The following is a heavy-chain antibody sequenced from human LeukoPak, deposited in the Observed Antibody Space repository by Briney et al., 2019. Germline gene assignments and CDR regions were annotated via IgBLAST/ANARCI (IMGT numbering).Heavy chain of an antibody. CDR2: IYYSGTT. CDR1: GGSMTSSTYY. D-gene: IGHD3-3*01. CDR3: ARVHYDFWSGYPKYRDY. V-gene: IGHV4-39*07. Sequence: KSSETLSLTCTVSGGSMTSSTYYWGWIRQPPGKGLEWIGSIYYSGTTYYNLSLKSRVTISVDTSKNQFSLKLTSVTAADTAVYYCARVHYDFWSGYPKYRDYWGQGTLVTVSS. J-gene: IGHJ4*02.